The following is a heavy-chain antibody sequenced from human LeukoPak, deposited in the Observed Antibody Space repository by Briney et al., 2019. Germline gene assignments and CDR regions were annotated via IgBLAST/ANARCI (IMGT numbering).Heavy chain of an antibody. CDR2: ISYSGST. Sequence: SETLSLTCTVSGASISTSSYYCGWIRQPPGKGLEWIGTISYSGSTSYNPSLKSRVTISADTSNNQFSLKLTSVTAADTAVYYCARHFDYWGQGTLVTVSS. CDR1: GASISTSSYY. CDR3: ARHFDY. J-gene: IGHJ4*02. V-gene: IGHV4-39*01.